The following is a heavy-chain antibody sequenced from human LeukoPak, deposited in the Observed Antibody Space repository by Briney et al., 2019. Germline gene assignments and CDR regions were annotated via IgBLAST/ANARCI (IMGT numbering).Heavy chain of an antibody. V-gene: IGHV1-24*01. D-gene: IGHD3-22*01. Sequence: ASVKVSFKVSGYPLTELSMHWVRQAPGKGLEWMGGFDPEDGETIYAQKFQGRVTMTEDTSTDTAYMELSSLRSEDTAVYYCATEFGYPQANWFDPWGQGTLVTVSS. CDR1: GYPLTELS. CDR2: FDPEDGET. J-gene: IGHJ5*02. CDR3: ATEFGYPQANWFDP.